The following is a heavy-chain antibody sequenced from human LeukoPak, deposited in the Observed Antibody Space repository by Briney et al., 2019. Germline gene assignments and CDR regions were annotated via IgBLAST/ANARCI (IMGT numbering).Heavy chain of an antibody. D-gene: IGHD6-19*01. V-gene: IGHV3-7*01. CDR1: GFTFSSYW. CDR2: IKQDGSEK. Sequence: GGSLRLSCAASGFTFSSYWMSWVRQAPGKGLEWVANIKQDGSEKYYVDSVKGRFTISRDNAKNSLYLQMNSLRAEDTAVYYCARTSVAVAGTRWFDPWGQGTLVTVSS. CDR3: ARTSVAVAGTRWFDP. J-gene: IGHJ5*02.